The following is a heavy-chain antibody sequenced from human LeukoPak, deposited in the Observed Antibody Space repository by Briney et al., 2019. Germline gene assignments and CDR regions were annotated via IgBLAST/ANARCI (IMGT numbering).Heavy chain of an antibody. V-gene: IGHV4-39*01. Sequence: PSETLTLACSVSDDSIRTNSYYWGWIRQPPGKGLEWVGSLHFSGTPYYSPSLSSRVAVSRDTSNNQFSLTLKSVTATDTAVYFCTRGGDAQKLGNFWGPGSLVTVSS. CDR3: TRGGDAQKLGNF. CDR2: LHFSGTP. CDR1: DDSIRTNSYY. D-gene: IGHD2-21*01. J-gene: IGHJ4*02.